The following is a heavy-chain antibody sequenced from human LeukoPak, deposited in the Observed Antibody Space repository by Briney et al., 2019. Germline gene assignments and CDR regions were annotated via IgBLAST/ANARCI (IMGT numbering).Heavy chain of an antibody. CDR1: GFTFNSYD. V-gene: IGHV3-30*02. CDR3: AKGGSDYDFWCGLDY. CDR2: IRFDGSSK. J-gene: IGHJ4*02. D-gene: IGHD3-3*01. Sequence: GGSLRLSCAASGFTFNSYDIHWVRQAPGKGLEWVASIRFDGSSKYYGDSVKGRFTTSRDNTKNTLYLQMNSLRPEDTVVYYCAKGGSDYDFWCGLDYWGQRTLVTASS.